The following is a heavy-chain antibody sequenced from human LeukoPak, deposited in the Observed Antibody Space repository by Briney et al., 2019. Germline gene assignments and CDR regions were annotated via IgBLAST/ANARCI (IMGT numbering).Heavy chain of an antibody. CDR2: IIPIFGTA. CDR3: ARGGGAYCGDDCRRTFDY. J-gene: IGHJ4*02. D-gene: IGHD2-21*02. Sequence: SVKVSCKASGGTFSSYAISWVRQAPGQGLEWMGGIIPIFGTANYAQKFQGRVTITTDESTSTAYMELSSLRSDDTAVYYCARGGGAYCGDDCRRTFDYWGQGTLVTVPS. V-gene: IGHV1-69*05. CDR1: GGTFSSYA.